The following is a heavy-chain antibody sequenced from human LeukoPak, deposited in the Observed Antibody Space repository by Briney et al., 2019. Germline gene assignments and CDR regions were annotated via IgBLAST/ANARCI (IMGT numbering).Heavy chain of an antibody. CDR2: IIPIFGTA. D-gene: IGHD6-13*01. J-gene: IGHJ3*02. Sequence: ASVKVSCKASRGTFSSYAISWVRQAPGQGLEWMGGIIPIFGTANYAQKFQGRVTITADESTSTAYMELSSLRSEDTAVYYCASLRGYSSSWYPGDIWGQGTMVTVSS. CDR3: ASLRGYSSSWYPGDI. V-gene: IGHV1-69*13. CDR1: RGTFSSYA.